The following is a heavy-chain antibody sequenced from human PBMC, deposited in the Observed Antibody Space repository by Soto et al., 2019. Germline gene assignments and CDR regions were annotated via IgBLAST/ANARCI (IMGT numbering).Heavy chain of an antibody. Sequence: VGSLRLSCVASGFTFGTYAIHWVRQAPGKGLQWVALISYEGSNTYYADSVKGRFTVSRDNSKSTLYLQMNSLRPEDTGVYYCARVTPGNNLYYFSGMDVWGQGTSVTVS. V-gene: IGHV3-30-3*01. D-gene: IGHD1-1*01. CDR3: ARVTPGNNLYYFSGMDV. J-gene: IGHJ6*02. CDR2: ISYEGSNT. CDR1: GFTFGTYA.